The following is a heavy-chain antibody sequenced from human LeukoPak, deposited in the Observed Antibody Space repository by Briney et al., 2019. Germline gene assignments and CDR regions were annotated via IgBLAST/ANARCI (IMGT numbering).Heavy chain of an antibody. J-gene: IGHJ4*02. V-gene: IGHV5-51*01. Sequence: GESLKISCKGSGYSFTNYWIGGVRQMPGKGLEWMGIIYPGDSDTRYSPSFQGQVTFSADKSISTTYLQWSSMKASDTAMYYCARLPEYCTGGSCYFDYWGQGTLVTVSS. D-gene: IGHD2-15*01. CDR1: GYSFTNYW. CDR3: ARLPEYCTGGSCYFDY. CDR2: IYPGDSDT.